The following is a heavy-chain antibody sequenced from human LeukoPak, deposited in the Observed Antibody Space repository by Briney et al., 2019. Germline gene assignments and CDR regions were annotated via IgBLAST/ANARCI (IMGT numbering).Heavy chain of an antibody. Sequence: PSQTLSLTCAVSGGSISSGGYSWSWIRQPPGKGLEWIGYIYHSGSTYYNPSLKSRVTISVDTSKNQFSLKLSSVTAADTAVYYCARGEPGQRYDYWGQGTLVTVSS. J-gene: IGHJ4*02. CDR2: IYHSGST. D-gene: IGHD1-1*01. V-gene: IGHV4-30-2*01. CDR1: GGSISSGGYS. CDR3: ARGEPGQRYDY.